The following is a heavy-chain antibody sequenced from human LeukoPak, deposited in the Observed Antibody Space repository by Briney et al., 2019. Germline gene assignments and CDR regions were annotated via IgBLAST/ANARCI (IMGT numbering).Heavy chain of an antibody. CDR2: INPYSGGT. D-gene: IGHD3-10*01. J-gene: IGHJ4*02. Sequence: ASVKVSCKASGYTLTGYYMHWVRQAPGQGLEWMGWINPYSGGTNYAQKFQGRVTMTRDTSISTAYMELSRLRSDDTAVYYCARVYYYGSGSYYNLYYFDYWGQGTLVTVSS. CDR1: GYTLTGYY. CDR3: ARVYYYGSGSYYNLYYFDY. V-gene: IGHV1-2*02.